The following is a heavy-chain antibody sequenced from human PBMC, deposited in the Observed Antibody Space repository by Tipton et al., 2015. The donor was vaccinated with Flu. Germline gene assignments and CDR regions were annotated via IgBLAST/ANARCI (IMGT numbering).Heavy chain of an antibody. V-gene: IGHV4-59*01. Sequence: TLSLTCTVSGGSISSYYWSWIRQPPGKGLEWIGYIYYSGSTNYNPSLKSRVPISVDTSKNQFSLKLSSVTAADTAVYYCARGGRVGATLFDYGGQVTLVAVSS. D-gene: IGHD1-26*01. CDR1: GGSISSYY. J-gene: IGHJ4*02. CDR3: ARGGRVGATLFDY. CDR2: IYYSGST.